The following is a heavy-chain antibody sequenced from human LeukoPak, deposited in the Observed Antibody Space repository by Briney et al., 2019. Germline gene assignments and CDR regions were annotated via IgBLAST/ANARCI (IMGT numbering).Heavy chain of an antibody. D-gene: IGHD5-12*01. CDR3: ARGRVATPRAYSY. CDR1: GGSFSGYY. J-gene: IGHJ4*02. Sequence: PSETLSLTCAVYGGSFSGYYWSWIRQPPGKGLEWIGEINHSGSTNYNPSLKSRVTISVDTSKNQFSLKLSFVTAADTAVYYCARGRVATPRAYSYWGQGTLVTVSS. CDR2: INHSGST. V-gene: IGHV4-34*01.